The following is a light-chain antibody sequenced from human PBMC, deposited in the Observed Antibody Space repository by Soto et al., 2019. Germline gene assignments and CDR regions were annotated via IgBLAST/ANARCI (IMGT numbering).Light chain of an antibody. CDR2: KAS. CDR1: QSISSW. Sequence: DIQMTQSPSTLSASVGDGVTITSRASQSISSWLAWYQQKPGKAPKFLIYKASNLETGVPSRFSGSGSGTQFTLTISSLQPDDFATYYCQQYNSYPITFGQGTRLEIK. V-gene: IGKV1-5*03. J-gene: IGKJ5*01. CDR3: QQYNSYPIT.